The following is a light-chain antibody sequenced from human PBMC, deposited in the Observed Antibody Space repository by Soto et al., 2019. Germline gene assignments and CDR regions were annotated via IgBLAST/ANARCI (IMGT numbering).Light chain of an antibody. V-gene: IGLV2-23*01. J-gene: IGLJ1*01. CDR1: SDNIGGYNV. CDR3: CSFAGTGTQYV. CDR2: EGS. Sequence: QSALTQPASVSGSLGQSVTISCIGTSDNIGGYNVVSWYQHKPGKAPKIIIFEGSKRPSGVSNRFSGSRSGNTASLTISGLQSEDEADYYCCSFAGTGTQYVFGTGTKLTVL.